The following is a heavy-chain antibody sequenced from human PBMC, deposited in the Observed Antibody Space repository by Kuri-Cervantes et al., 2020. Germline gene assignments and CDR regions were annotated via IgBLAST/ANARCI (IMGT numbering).Heavy chain of an antibody. Sequence: ASVKVSCKASGYTFTSYGISWVRQAPGQGLEWMGWISAYNGNTNYAQKLQGRVTMTTDTSTSTAYMELRSLRSDDTAVYYCARFVSSGYYRHYYGMDVWGQGTTVTDSS. J-gene: IGHJ6*02. CDR3: ARFVSSGYYRHYYGMDV. CDR1: GYTFTSYG. D-gene: IGHD3-22*01. V-gene: IGHV1-18*01. CDR2: ISAYNGNT.